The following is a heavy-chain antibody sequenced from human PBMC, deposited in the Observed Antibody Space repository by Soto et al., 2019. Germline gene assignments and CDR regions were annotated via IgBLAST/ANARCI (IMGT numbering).Heavy chain of an antibody. Sequence: ASVKVSCKASGYTFTSYDLHWVRQAPGQRLEWMGWINAGNGNTKYSQKFQGRVTMTRNTSISTAYMELSSLRSEDTAVYYCARGRSTRRDLGYWGQGTLVTVSS. CDR1: GYTFTSYD. D-gene: IGHD3-16*01. CDR2: INAGNGNT. V-gene: IGHV1-3*01. J-gene: IGHJ4*02. CDR3: ARGRSTRRDLGY.